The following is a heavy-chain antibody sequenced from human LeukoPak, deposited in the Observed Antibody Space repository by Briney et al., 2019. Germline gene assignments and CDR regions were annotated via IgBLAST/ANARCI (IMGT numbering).Heavy chain of an antibody. CDR1: GYSFTNYG. CDR3: ARGWVGATGKRASGDY. Sequence: ASVKVSCKASGYSFTNYGFNWVRQAPGQGLEWMGWISAYNGNTNYAQKLQGRVTMTTDTSTSTAYMELRSLRSDDTAVYYCARGWVGATGKRASGDYWGQGTLVTVSS. D-gene: IGHD1-26*01. CDR2: ISAYNGNT. V-gene: IGHV1-18*01. J-gene: IGHJ4*02.